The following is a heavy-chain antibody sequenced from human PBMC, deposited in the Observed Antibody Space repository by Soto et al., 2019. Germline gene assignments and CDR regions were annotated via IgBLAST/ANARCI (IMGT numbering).Heavy chain of an antibody. D-gene: IGHD2-2*01. Sequence: PSETLSLTCAVSGGSISSGGYSWSWIRQPPGKGLEWIGYIYHSGSTYYNPSLKSRVTISVDRSKNQFSLKLSSVTAADTAVYYCARVVVGVPAATNWFDPWGQGTLVTVSS. V-gene: IGHV4-30-2*01. CDR1: GGSISSGGYS. J-gene: IGHJ5*02. CDR2: IYHSGST. CDR3: ARVVVGVPAATNWFDP.